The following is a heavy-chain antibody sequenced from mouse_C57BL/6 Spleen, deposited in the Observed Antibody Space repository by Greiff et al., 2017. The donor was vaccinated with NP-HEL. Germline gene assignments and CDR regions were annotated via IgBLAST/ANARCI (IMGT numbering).Heavy chain of an antibody. CDR2: IDPSDSYT. CDR1: GYTFTSYW. J-gene: IGHJ2*01. V-gene: IGHV1-50*01. Sequence: QVQLQQPGAELVKPGASVKLSCKASGYTFTSYWMQWVKQRPGQGLEWIGEIDPSDSYTNYNQKFKGKATLTVDTSSSTAYMQLSSLTSEDSAVYYCARGGYGNFEDYWGQGTTLTVSS. D-gene: IGHD2-10*02. CDR3: ARGGYGNFEDY.